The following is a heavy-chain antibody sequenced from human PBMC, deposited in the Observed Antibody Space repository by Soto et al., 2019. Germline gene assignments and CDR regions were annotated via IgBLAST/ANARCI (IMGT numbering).Heavy chain of an antibody. J-gene: IGHJ6*02. CDR3: ARDKGRVAAAATWYYYGMDV. V-gene: IGHV4-59*01. CDR1: GGSISSYY. Sequence: SETLSLTCTVSGGSISSYYLSWIRQPPGKGLEWVGYIYYSGSTNYNPSLKSRVTISVDTSKNQFSLKLSSVTAADTAVYYCARDKGRVAAAATWYYYGMDVWGQGTTVTVSS. CDR2: IYYSGST. D-gene: IGHD6-13*01.